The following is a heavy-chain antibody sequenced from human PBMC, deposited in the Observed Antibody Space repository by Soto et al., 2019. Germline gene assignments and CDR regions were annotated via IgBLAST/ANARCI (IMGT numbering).Heavy chain of an antibody. D-gene: IGHD3-10*01. CDR2: MNPNSGNT. J-gene: IGHJ1*01. CDR1: GYTFTSYD. CDR3: AKARGPTWYFQH. Sequence: ASVKVSCKASGYTFTSYDINWVRQATGQGLEWMGWMNPNSGNTGYAQKFQGRVTMTRNTSISTAYMELSSLRSEDTAVYYCAKARGPTWYFQHWGQGTLVTVSS. V-gene: IGHV1-8*01.